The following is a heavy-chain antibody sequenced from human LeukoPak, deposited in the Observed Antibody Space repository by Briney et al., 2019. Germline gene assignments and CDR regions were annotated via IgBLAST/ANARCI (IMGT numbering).Heavy chain of an antibody. CDR1: GFTFSSYG. CDR3: AKDLEWFGELDWFDP. CDR2: ISYDGTNE. Sequence: QPGGSLRLSCAASGFTFSSYGMHWVRQAPGKGLEWVALISYDGTNEYYADSVKGRFTISRDNSKNTLYLQMNSPTAEDTAVYYCAKDLEWFGELDWFDPWGQGTLVTVSS. D-gene: IGHD3-10*01. J-gene: IGHJ5*02. V-gene: IGHV3-30*18.